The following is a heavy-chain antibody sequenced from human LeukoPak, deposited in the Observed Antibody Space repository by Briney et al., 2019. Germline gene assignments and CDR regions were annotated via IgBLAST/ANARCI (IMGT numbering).Heavy chain of an antibody. CDR3: SSGSYHSPYYFDY. D-gene: IGHD1-26*01. CDR1: GFTFSSYG. CDR2: IWYDGSNK. Sequence: GRSLRLSCAASGFTFSSYGMHWVRQAPGKGLEWVAVIWYDGSNKYYADSVKGRFTISRDNSKNTLYLQMNSLRAEDTAVYFCSSGSYHSPYYFDYWGQGTLVTVSS. J-gene: IGHJ4*02. V-gene: IGHV3-33*01.